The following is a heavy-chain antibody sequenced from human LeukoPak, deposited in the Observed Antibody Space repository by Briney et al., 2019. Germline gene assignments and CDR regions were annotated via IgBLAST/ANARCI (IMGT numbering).Heavy chain of an antibody. CDR2: ISGSGGST. CDR1: GFTFSSYA. Sequence: GRSLRLSCAASGFTFSSYAMSWVRQAPGKGLEWVSAISGSGGSTYYADSVKGRFTISRDNSKNTLYLQMNSLRAEDTAVYYCAKASRDIVVVPAYYYYYMDVWGKGTTVTVSS. V-gene: IGHV3-23*01. D-gene: IGHD2-2*01. CDR3: AKASRDIVVVPAYYYYYMDV. J-gene: IGHJ6*03.